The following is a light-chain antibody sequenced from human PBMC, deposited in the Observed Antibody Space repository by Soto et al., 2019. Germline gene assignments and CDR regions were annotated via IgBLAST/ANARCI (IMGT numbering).Light chain of an antibody. J-gene: IGKJ5*01. CDR1: QSIGSSN. Sequence: EIVLSQSPGTLSMSPGEAATLSSSGTQSIGSSNLAWYQQKPGQAPSLLIYGASTRATGIPDRFSGSGSGTHFTLTISRLEPEDFAVYYCQQYDSSPITFGQGTRLEVK. CDR2: GAS. CDR3: QQYDSSPIT. V-gene: IGKV3-20*01.